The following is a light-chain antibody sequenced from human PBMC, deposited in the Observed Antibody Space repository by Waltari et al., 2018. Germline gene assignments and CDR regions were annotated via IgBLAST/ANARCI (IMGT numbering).Light chain of an antibody. CDR1: SSNIGAGFD. CDR2: IGN. V-gene: IGLV1-40*01. Sequence: QSVLTQPPSVSGAPGQRVTISCTGSSSNIGAGFDVHWYQQVPGTAPKLLIYIGNTGAPGGPERFSGSTSGNSAPPAIAGLQAEDEADYYCQSHDINLSSWVFGGGTKLTVL. J-gene: IGLJ3*02. CDR3: QSHDINLSSWV.